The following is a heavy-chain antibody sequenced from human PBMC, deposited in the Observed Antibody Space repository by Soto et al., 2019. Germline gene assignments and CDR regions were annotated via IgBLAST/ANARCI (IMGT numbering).Heavy chain of an antibody. CDR3: ARGGGFTDY. V-gene: IGHV3-74*01. Sequence: EVQLVESGGGLIQPGGALRLTCTASGFSLSHYWMHWIRQAPGKGLVWVSRINLDGSSTDYAPSVKGRFTISRDNAKNTLYRQRNSLAADDTAVYYCARGGGFTDYWGRGTLVNVSS. J-gene: IGHJ4*02. CDR2: INLDGSST. D-gene: IGHD3-16*01. CDR1: GFSLSHYW.